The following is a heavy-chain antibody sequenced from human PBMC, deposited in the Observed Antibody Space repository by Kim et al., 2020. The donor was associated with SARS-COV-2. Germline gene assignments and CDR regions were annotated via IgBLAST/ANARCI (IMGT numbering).Heavy chain of an antibody. D-gene: IGHD5-18*01. J-gene: IGHJ4*02. CDR2: IYVDGNT. V-gene: IGHV3-66*01. Sequence: GGSLRLSCAASGFSVRSFYISWVRQAPGEGLEWVSVIYVDGNTHYADSAGGRFTISSDNSENIVYLQLNTQRVVDTAVYYYSRDQVDGYWPWGQGTLVT. CDR3: SRDQVDGYWP. CDR1: GFSVRSFY.